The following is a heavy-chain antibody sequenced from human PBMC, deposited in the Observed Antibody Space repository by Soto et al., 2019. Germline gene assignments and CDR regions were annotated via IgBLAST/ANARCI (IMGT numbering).Heavy chain of an antibody. CDR2: IYNSGIT. V-gene: IGHV4-30-4*01. J-gene: IGHJ5*02. D-gene: IGHD3-3*01. CDR1: GGSISSGDYS. Sequence: PSETLSLTCTVSGGSISSGDYSWSWVRQSPGKGLEWIGHIYNSGITYYNPSLKSRVVISIDTSRNQFSLRLNSLTAADGAVYFCARGVTVFGLVSRFWFDPWGQGTVVTSPQ. CDR3: ARGVTVFGLVSRFWFDP.